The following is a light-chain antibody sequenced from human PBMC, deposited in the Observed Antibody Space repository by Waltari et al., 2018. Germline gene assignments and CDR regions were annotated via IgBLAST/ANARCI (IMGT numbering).Light chain of an antibody. CDR3: QQSYSTPFT. V-gene: IGKV1-39*01. J-gene: IGKJ3*01. CDR1: QSISSY. CDR2: AAS. Sequence: DIQMTQSPSSLSASVGDRVTITCRASQSISSYLNWYQPKPGKAPQLLIYAASSLQSGVPSRFSGSGSGTDFTLTISSLQPEDFATYYCQQSYSTPFTFGPGTKVDIK.